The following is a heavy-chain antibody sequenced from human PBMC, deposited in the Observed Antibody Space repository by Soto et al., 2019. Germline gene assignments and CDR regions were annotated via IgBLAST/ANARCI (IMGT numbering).Heavy chain of an antibody. J-gene: IGHJ4*02. V-gene: IGHV4-59*01. CDR1: GGSISSYY. Sequence: SETLSLTCTVSGGSISSYYWSWIRQPPGKGLEWIGYIYYSGSTNYNPSLKSRVTISVDTSKNQFSLKLSSVTAADTAVYYCARESYYYDSSGYYNIPYYFDYWGQGTLVTVSS. D-gene: IGHD3-22*01. CDR2: IYYSGST. CDR3: ARESYYYDSSGYYNIPYYFDY.